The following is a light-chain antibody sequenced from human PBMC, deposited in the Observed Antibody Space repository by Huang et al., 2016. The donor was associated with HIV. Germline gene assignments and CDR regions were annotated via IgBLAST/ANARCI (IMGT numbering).Light chain of an antibody. V-gene: IGKV1-5*03. CDR2: KAT. Sequence: DIQMTQFPSTLTASIGDRVTITCRASQSISASLAWYQQKPGKAPKLLVYKATSLESWVPPRFSGSRSGTDFTLTISSLQPDDLATYYCQQYNSYSVTFGQGTKLEIK. J-gene: IGKJ2*01. CDR1: QSISAS. CDR3: QQYNSYSVT.